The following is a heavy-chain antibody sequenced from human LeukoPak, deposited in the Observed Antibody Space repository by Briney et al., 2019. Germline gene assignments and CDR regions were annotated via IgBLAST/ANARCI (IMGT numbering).Heavy chain of an antibody. V-gene: IGHV1-18*01. CDR2: ISAYNGNT. CDR3: ARGFRSIAAADTYNWFDP. D-gene: IGHD6-13*01. CDR1: GYTFTSYG. J-gene: IGHJ5*02. Sequence: ASVKVSCKASGYTFTSYGISWVRQAPGQGLEWMGWISAYNGNTNHAQKLQGRVTMTTDTSTSTAYMEPRSLRSDDTAVYYCARGFRSIAAADTYNWFDPWGQGTLVTVSS.